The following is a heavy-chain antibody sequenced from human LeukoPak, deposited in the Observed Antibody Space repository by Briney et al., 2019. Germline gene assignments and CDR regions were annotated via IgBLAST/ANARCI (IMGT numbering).Heavy chain of an antibody. J-gene: IGHJ4*02. CDR3: AKDVSSSSRPY. CDR1: GFTFSSYA. Sequence: GRSLRLSCAASGFTFSSYAMSWVRQAPGKGLEWVSAISGSGGSTYYADSVKGRFTISRDNSKNTLYLQMNSLRAEDTAVYYCAKDVSSSSRPYWGQGTLVTVSS. CDR2: ISGSGGST. D-gene: IGHD6-6*01. V-gene: IGHV3-23*01.